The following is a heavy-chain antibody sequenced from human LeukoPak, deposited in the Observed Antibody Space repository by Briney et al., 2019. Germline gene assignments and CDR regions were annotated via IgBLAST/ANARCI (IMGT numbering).Heavy chain of an antibody. Sequence: PSETLSLTCTVSGVSISSHYWSWIRQPPGKGLEWIGYIYYSGSTHYNPSLKSRATISVDTSKNQFSLKLSSVTAADTAVYYCARHWGYSGYESFDYWGQGTLVTVSS. CDR3: ARHWGYSGYESFDY. V-gene: IGHV4-59*11. CDR1: GVSISSHY. CDR2: IYYSGST. D-gene: IGHD5-12*01. J-gene: IGHJ4*02.